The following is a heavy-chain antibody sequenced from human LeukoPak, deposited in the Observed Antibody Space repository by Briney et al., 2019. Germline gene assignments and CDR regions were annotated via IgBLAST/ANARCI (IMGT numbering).Heavy chain of an antibody. CDR2: ISSSGGTT. V-gene: IGHV3-23*01. Sequence: GGSLRLSCAASGFTFSNYGMSWVRQAPGKGLEWVSFISSSGGTTYYADSVKGRFTISRDNSKNTLYLQMNSLKVEDTAIYYCAKSGAYVIDYWGQGTLVTVSS. D-gene: IGHD3-10*02. CDR3: AKSGAYVIDY. J-gene: IGHJ4*02. CDR1: GFTFSNYG.